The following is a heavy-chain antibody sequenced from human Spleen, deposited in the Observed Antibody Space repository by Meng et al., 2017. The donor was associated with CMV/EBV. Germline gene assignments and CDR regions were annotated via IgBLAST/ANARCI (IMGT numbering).Heavy chain of an antibody. J-gene: IGHJ6*02. V-gene: IGHV3-23*01. CDR2: ISGRGDST. D-gene: IGHD4-23*01. Sequence: GESLKISCAASGFTFSSYAMSWVRQAPGKGLEWVSIISGRGDSTYYADSVKGRFTISRDNSKNTLYLQMNSLRAEDTAVYYCPKSGGRGGSILQDYYHFGMDVWGQGTTVTV. CDR3: PKSGGRGGSILQDYYHFGMDV. CDR1: GFTFSSYA.